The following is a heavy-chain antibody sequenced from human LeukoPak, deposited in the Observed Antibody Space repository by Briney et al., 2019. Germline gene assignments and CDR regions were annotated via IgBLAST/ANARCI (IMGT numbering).Heavy chain of an antibody. CDR2: IYYSGST. V-gene: IGHV4-30-4*01. Sequence: PSQTLSLTCTVSGGSISSGDYYWSWIRQPPGKGLEWIGYIYYSGSTYYNPSLKSRVTISVDTSKNQFSLKLSSVTAADTAVYYCARGGDIVVVPAAPHYHGMDVWGKGTTVTVSS. CDR3: ARGGDIVVVPAAPHYHGMDV. J-gene: IGHJ6*04. CDR1: GGSISSGDYY. D-gene: IGHD2-2*01.